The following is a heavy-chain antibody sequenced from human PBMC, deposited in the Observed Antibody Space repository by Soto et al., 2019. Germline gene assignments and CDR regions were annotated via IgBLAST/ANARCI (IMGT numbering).Heavy chain of an antibody. CDR3: ASTRRDGYNNYYYYYGMDV. Sequence: GGSLRLSCAASGFTFSDYYMSWIRQAPGKGLEWISYISDNGRYTNYADSVEGRFTISRDNAKNSLYLQMNSLRAEDTAAYYCASTRRDGYNNYYYYYGMDVWGQGTTVTVSS. V-gene: IGHV3-11*06. J-gene: IGHJ6*02. CDR2: ISDNGRYT. CDR1: GFTFSDYY. D-gene: IGHD5-12*01.